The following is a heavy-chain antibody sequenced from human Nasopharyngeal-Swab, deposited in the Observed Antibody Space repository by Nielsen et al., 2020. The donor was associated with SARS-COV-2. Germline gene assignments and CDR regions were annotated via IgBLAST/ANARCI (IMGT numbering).Heavy chain of an antibody. CDR3: ARDGYSSSRTLDY. Sequence: WIRQPPGKGLEWIGYIYYSGSTNYNPSLKGRVTISVDTSKNQFSLKLSSVTAADTAVYYCARDGYSSSRTLDYWGQGTLVTVSS. CDR2: IYYSGST. D-gene: IGHD6-13*01. J-gene: IGHJ4*02. V-gene: IGHV4-59*01.